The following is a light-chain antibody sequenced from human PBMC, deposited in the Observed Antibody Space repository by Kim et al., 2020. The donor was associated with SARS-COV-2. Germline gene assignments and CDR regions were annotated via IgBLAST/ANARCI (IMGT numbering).Light chain of an antibody. V-gene: IGLV2-14*03. CDR1: SSDVGGYDY. CDR3: CSFIDTSTYV. Sequence: QSVLTRPASVSGSPGQSITISCTGTSSDVGGYDYVSWYQQHPGEVPKLVIYDVTKRPSGVSNRFSGSKSGNTASLTISGLQSEDEADYYCCSFIDTSTYVFGSGTKVTVL. J-gene: IGLJ1*01. CDR2: DVT.